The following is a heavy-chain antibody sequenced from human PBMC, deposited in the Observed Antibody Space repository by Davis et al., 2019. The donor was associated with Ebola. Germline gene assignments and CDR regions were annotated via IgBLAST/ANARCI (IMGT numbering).Heavy chain of an antibody. CDR3: ASQGWCGGIPCIHAPSGY. J-gene: IGHJ4*02. CDR2: ISSDGSEQ. D-gene: IGHD2-21*01. CDR1: GMTFSSYG. Sequence: GESLKISCVVSGMTFSSYGMHWVRQAPGKGLEWVAVISSDGSEQYYGDSVKGRLTISRDNSKSTLYLQMDNLRAEDTAVYYCASQGWCGGIPCIHAPSGYWGQGTPVTVS. V-gene: IGHV3-30*03.